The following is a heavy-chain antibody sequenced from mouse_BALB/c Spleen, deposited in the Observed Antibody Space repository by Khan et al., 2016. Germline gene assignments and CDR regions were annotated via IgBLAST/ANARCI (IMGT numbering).Heavy chain of an antibody. J-gene: IGHJ2*01. Sequence: QVQLQQSGAELARPGASVKLSCKASGYTFTSYWMQWVKQRPGQGLEWIGAIYPGDGDTRYTQKFKGKATLTADKSSSPAYMQFSSLASEDSAVYYCARRDYEYHFDYWGQGTTLTVSS. V-gene: IGHV1-87*01. D-gene: IGHD2-4*01. CDR3: ARRDYEYHFDY. CDR2: IYPGDGDT. CDR1: GYTFTSYW.